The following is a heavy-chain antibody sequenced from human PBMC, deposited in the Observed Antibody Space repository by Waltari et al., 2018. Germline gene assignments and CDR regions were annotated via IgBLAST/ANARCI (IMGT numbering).Heavy chain of an antibody. Sequence: EVQLVESGGGLVQPGGSLRLSCAASGFTFSSYWLHWVRQAPGKGLVWVSRINSDRSSTSYADSVKGRFTISRDNAKITLYLQMNSLRAEDTAVYYCARRLSRSRYGMDVWGQGTTVTVSS. CDR2: INSDRSST. V-gene: IGHV3-74*01. CDR3: ARRLSRSRYGMDV. D-gene: IGHD2-15*01. CDR1: GFTFSSYW. J-gene: IGHJ6*02.